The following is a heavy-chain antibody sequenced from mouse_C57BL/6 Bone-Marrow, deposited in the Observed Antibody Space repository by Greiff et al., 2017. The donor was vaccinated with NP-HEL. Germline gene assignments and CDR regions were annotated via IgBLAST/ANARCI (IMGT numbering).Heavy chain of an antibody. CDR2: IDPSDSYT. Sequence: QVQLQQPGAELVKPGASVKLSCKASGYTFTSYWMQWVKQRPGQGLEWIGEIDPSDSYTNYNQKFKGKATLTVDTSSSTAYMQLSSLTSEDSAVYYCASRGWYMHYWGQGTSVTVSS. CDR1: GYTFTSYW. D-gene: IGHD2-1*01. V-gene: IGHV1-50*01. J-gene: IGHJ4*01. CDR3: ASRGWYMHY.